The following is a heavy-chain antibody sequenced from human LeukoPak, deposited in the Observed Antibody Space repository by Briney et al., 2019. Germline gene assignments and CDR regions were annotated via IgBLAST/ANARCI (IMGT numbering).Heavy chain of an antibody. CDR3: ARGEFIAVAGAIEYFQH. V-gene: IGHV4-34*01. CDR2: INHSGST. Sequence: PSETLSLTCAVYGGSFSGYYWSWIRQPPGKGLEWIGEINHSGSTNYNPSLKSRVTISVDTSKNQFSLKLSSVTAADTAVYYCARGEFIAVAGAIEYFQHWGQGTLVTVSS. D-gene: IGHD6-19*01. J-gene: IGHJ1*01. CDR1: GGSFSGYY.